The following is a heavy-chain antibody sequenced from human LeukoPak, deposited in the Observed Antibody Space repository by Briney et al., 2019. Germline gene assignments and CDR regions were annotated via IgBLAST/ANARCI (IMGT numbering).Heavy chain of an antibody. CDR1: GGAFSGYF. J-gene: IGHJ5*02. Sequence: SEALFFTCAVYGGAFSGYFWSWIRQPPGKGVGWIGGINHSGTTIYNPSLKSRFTISVDTSKNQFSLNVDSVTAADTAVYYCARTPGYRLLPSSTLRGGWFDPWGQGTLVTVSS. D-gene: IGHD6-25*01. CDR2: INHSGTT. CDR3: ARTPGYRLLPSSTLRGGWFDP. V-gene: IGHV4-34*01.